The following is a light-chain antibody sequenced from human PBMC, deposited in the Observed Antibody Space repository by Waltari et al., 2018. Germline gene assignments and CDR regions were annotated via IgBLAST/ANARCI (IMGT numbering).Light chain of an antibody. CDR1: SSDVGGSDY. CDR2: DVV. Sequence: QSVLTQPASVSGSPGQSITISCTGTSSDVGGSDYVSWYQQSPGKAPKLIIYDVVKRPSGVSTRFSASKSDNTASLTISGLQAEDEGDYYCCSYKRGATWVFGGGTALTVL. V-gene: IGLV2-14*03. J-gene: IGLJ3*02. CDR3: CSYKRGATWV.